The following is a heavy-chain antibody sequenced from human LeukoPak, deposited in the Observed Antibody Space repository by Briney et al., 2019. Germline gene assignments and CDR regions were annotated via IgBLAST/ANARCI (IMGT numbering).Heavy chain of an antibody. V-gene: IGHV4-39*07. CDR3: ARASVITIFGVVKKGRYFDY. CDR2: IYYSGST. J-gene: IGHJ4*02. CDR1: GGSICSSSYY. D-gene: IGHD3-3*01. Sequence: PSETLSLTCTVSGGSICSSSYYWGWIRQPPGKGLEWIGSIYYSGSTYYNPSLKSRVTISVDTSKNQFSLKLSSVTAADTAVYYCARASVITIFGVVKKGRYFDYWGQGTLVTVSS.